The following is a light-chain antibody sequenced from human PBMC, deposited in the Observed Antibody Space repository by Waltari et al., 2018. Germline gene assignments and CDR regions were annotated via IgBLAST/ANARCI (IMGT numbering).Light chain of an antibody. CDR2: QDT. CDR1: KLGDKY. Sequence: SYELTPPPSVSVSPGQTASITCSGDKLGDKYACWYRQKPGQSPVLVIYQDTKRPSGIPERFSGSNSGSTATLTISGTQALDEADYYCQAWDSSNYVVFGGGTKLTVL. J-gene: IGLJ2*01. CDR3: QAWDSSNYVV. V-gene: IGLV3-1*01.